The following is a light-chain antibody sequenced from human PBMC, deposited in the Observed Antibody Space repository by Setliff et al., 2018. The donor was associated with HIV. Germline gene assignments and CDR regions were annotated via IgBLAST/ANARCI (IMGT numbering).Light chain of an antibody. CDR3: QSADRSGTYV. V-gene: IGLV3-25*03. Sequence: SYELTQPPSVSVSPGQTARITCSGDALPKQYAYWYQQKPGQAPVVVIYKDSERPSGIPERFSGSSPGTTVTLTISGVQAEDEADYYCQSADRSGTYVFGTGTKVTVL. CDR2: KDS. J-gene: IGLJ1*01. CDR1: ALPKQY.